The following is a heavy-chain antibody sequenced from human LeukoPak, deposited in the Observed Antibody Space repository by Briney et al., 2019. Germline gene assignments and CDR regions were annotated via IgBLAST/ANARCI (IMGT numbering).Heavy chain of an antibody. V-gene: IGHV3-23*01. CDR2: ISVSGGST. CDR1: GFTFSSYA. CDR3: APRRGSGYYPSPFFGY. D-gene: IGHD3-3*01. Sequence: PGGSLRLSCTASGFTFSSYAMSWVRQAPGKGLEWVSVISVSGGSTYYADSVKGRFTISRDNSKNTLYLQMNRLRAEDTAVYYCAPRRGSGYYPSPFFGYWGQGTLVTVSS. J-gene: IGHJ4*02.